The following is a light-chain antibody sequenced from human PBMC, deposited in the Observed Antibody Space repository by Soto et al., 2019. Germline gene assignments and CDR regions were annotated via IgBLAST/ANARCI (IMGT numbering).Light chain of an antibody. CDR3: QQYDTHPLT. CDR1: QFISKY. Sequence: DIQMTQSPSSLSASVGDRVTITCQASQFISKYLNWYQQKAGKAPNLLIYDASTLETGVPSRFSGGGSGTHFTLTISCLQPEDIATYYCQQYDTHPLTFGGGTTVEIK. CDR2: DAS. V-gene: IGKV1-33*01. J-gene: IGKJ4*01.